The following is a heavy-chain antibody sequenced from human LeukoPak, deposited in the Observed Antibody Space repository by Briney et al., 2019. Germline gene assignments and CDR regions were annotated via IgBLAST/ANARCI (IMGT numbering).Heavy chain of an antibody. Sequence: ASVKVSCKASGYTFTGYYMHWVRQAPGQGLEWMGWINPNSGGTNYAQKFQGRVTMTRDTSISTAYMELSRLRSDDTAVYYCARDPEYCSSTSCYTAFDIWGQGTMVTVSS. J-gene: IGHJ3*02. D-gene: IGHD2-2*02. CDR2: INPNSGGT. CDR1: GYTFTGYY. CDR3: ARDPEYCSSTSCYTAFDI. V-gene: IGHV1-2*02.